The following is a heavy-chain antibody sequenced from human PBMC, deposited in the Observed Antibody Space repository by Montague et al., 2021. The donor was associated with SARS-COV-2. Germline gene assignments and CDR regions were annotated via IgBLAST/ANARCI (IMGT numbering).Heavy chain of an antibody. CDR3: ARKEMKYSSIWSTGGNWFDP. D-gene: IGHD6-13*01. Sequence: SETLSLTCTVSGGSISSSSYYWGWIRQPPGKGLEWIGSIYYSGSTXYNPSLKSRVTISVDTSKNQFSLKPSSVTAADTAVYYCARKEMKYSSIWSTGGNWFDPWGQGTLVTVSS. V-gene: IGHV4-39*01. CDR1: GGSISSSSYY. CDR2: IYYSGST. J-gene: IGHJ5*02.